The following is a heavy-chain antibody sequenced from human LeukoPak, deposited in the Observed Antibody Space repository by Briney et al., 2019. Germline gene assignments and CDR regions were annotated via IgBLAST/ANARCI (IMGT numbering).Heavy chain of an antibody. CDR2: ISPSSGYT. CDR3: ARAHGKQWLVH. J-gene: IGHJ4*02. Sequence: GSLRLSFSAPGFTFHYYYVTLIRQAPGKGLEWVSYISPSSGYTNYADSVKGRFTISRDNAKNSLFLQMNSLRAKDTAVYYCARAHGKQWLVHWGQGTLVTVSS. D-gene: IGHD6-19*01. V-gene: IGHV3-11*05. CDR1: GFTFHYYY.